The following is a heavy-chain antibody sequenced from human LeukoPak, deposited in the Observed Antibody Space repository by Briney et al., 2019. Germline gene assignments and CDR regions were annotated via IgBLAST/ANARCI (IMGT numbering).Heavy chain of an antibody. CDR2: ISAYNGNT. CDR3: ARGGLYCSSTSCYGIEY. CDR1: GYTLTELS. Sequence: ASVKVSCKVSGYTLTELSMHWVRQAPGKGLEWMGWISAYNGNTNYAQKLQGRVTMTTDASTSTVYMELRSLRSDDTAVYYSARGGLYCSSTSCYGIEYWGQGTLVTVSS. V-gene: IGHV1-18*01. J-gene: IGHJ4*02. D-gene: IGHD2-2*01.